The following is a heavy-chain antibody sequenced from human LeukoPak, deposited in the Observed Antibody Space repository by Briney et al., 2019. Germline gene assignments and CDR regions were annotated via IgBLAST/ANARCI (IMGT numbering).Heavy chain of an antibody. CDR3: AREAYSAYAFDI. CDR2: TNPNSGGT. Sequence: ASVKVSCKASGYTFTGYYMHWVRQAPGQGLEWMGWTNPNSGGTNYAQKFQGRVTMTRDTSISTAYMELSRLRSDDTAVYYCAREAYSAYAFDIWGQGTMVTVSS. CDR1: GYTFTGYY. V-gene: IGHV1-2*02. J-gene: IGHJ3*02. D-gene: IGHD1-26*01.